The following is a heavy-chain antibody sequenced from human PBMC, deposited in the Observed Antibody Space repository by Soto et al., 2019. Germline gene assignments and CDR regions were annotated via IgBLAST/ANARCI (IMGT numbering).Heavy chain of an antibody. CDR1: GFTFSSYS. J-gene: IGHJ5*01. D-gene: IGHD2-2*01. V-gene: IGHV3-21*01. CDR2: ISSSSSYI. Sequence: PGGSLRLSCAASGFTFSSYSKNGVRQAPGKGLESVSSISSSSSYIYYADSVKGRFTISRDNAKNSLYLQLNSLRAEDTAVYYCARDHCISTSCPPPDSWGQGTLVTV. CDR3: ARDHCISTSCPPPDS.